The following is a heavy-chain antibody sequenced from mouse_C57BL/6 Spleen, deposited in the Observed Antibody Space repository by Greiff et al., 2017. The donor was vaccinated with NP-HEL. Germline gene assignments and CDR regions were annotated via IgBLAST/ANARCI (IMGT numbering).Heavy chain of an antibody. V-gene: IGHV1-18*01. CDR2: INPNNGGT. Sequence: EVKLQESGPELVKPGASVKIPCKASGYTFTDYNMDWVKQSHGKSLEWIGDINPNNGGTIYNQKFKGKATLTVDKSSSTAYMELRSLTSEDTAVYYCARVYDYDWYFDVWGTGTTVTVSS. CDR1: GYTFTDYN. D-gene: IGHD2-4*01. J-gene: IGHJ1*03. CDR3: ARVYDYDWYFDV.